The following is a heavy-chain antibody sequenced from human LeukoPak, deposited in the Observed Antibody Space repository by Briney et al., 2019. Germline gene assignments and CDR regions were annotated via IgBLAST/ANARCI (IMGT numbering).Heavy chain of an antibody. Sequence: SVKVSCKASGGTFSSYAISWVRQAPGQGLEWMGGIIPIFGTANYAQKFQGRVTITADESTSTAYMELSSLRSEDTAVYYCARGLSYGDYGPDWYFDLWGRGTLVTVSS. J-gene: IGHJ2*01. CDR2: IIPIFGTA. V-gene: IGHV1-69*01. D-gene: IGHD4-17*01. CDR1: GGTFSSYA. CDR3: ARGLSYGDYGPDWYFDL.